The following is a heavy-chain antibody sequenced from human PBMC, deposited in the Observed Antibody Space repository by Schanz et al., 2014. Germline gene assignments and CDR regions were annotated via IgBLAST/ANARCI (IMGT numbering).Heavy chain of an antibody. D-gene: IGHD4-17*01. V-gene: IGHV1-46*01. CDR2: INPRGGST. J-gene: IGHJ6*02. CDR3: ARNYGGHSEESDRYGMDV. Sequence: QVQLVQSGAEVKKPGASVKVSCKASGYTFTRYYIHWVRQAPGQGLEWMGIINPRGGSTTYAQKFQGRVTMTSETSTSTVYMELSSLRSEDTAVYYGARNYGGHSEESDRYGMDVWGQGTTVTVSS. CDR1: GYTFTRYY.